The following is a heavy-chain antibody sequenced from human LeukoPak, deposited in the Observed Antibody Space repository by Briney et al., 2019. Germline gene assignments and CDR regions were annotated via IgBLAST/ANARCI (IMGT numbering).Heavy chain of an antibody. Sequence: SVKVSCKASGGTFSSYAISWVRQAPGQGLEWMGRIIPILGIANYAQKFQGRVTITADKSTSTAYMELSSLRSEDTAVYYCASMVRGVIDAFDIWGQGTMVTVSS. CDR3: ASMVRGVIDAFDI. J-gene: IGHJ3*02. D-gene: IGHD3-10*01. CDR2: IIPILGIA. CDR1: GGTFSSYA. V-gene: IGHV1-69*04.